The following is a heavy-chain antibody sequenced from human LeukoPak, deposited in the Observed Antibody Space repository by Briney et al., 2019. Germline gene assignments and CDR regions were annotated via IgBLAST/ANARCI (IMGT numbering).Heavy chain of an antibody. V-gene: IGHV3-74*01. CDR1: GFTFSSHW. CDR2: INRDGDGR. J-gene: IGHJ5*01. D-gene: IGHD3-3*01. Sequence: GGSLRLSCGASGFTFSSHWVQWVRQAPGKGLEWVSRINRDGDGRDYADSVKGRFTVSRDNGKNTLYLQINSLRGEDTAVYYCVRDWDHYDFDSWGQGTLVTVSS. CDR3: VRDWDHYDFDS.